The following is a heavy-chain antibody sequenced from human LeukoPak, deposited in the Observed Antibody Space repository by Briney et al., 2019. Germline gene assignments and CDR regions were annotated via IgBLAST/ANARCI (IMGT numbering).Heavy chain of an antibody. CDR1: GGTFSSYA. D-gene: IGHD1-26*01. Sequence: GASVKVSCKASGGTFSSYAISWVRQAPGQGLEWMGGIIPIFGSANYAQNFQGRVTITADESTSTAYMELSSLRSEDTAVYYCARVSGSSPVWFDPWGQGTLVTVSS. CDR3: ARVSGSSPVWFDP. J-gene: IGHJ5*02. CDR2: IIPIFGSA. V-gene: IGHV1-69*13.